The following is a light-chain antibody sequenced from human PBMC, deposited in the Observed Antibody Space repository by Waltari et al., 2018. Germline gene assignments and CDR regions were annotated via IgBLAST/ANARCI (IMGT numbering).Light chain of an antibody. CDR1: QSSSSY. Sequence: DIQMTQSPSSLSASVGDRVTISCRASQSSSSYLNWYQQKPGKAPTLLIYAASSLQIGVPSRFSVSGSGTDFTLTISSLQPEDFATYYCQQSYSTLFTFGPGTKVDIK. J-gene: IGKJ3*01. CDR2: AAS. V-gene: IGKV1-39*01. CDR3: QQSYSTLFT.